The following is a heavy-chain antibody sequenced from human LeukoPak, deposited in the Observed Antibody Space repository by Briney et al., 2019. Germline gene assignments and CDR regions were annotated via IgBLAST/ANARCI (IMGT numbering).Heavy chain of an antibody. J-gene: IGHJ6*02. CDR2: IIPMLCRA. Sequence: SVNVSCKASGGTFSSYAISWVRQAPGQGRECMGRIIPMLCRANYAQKFQVRVTITADNSTSTAYMELSSLRSEDTAVYYCARGIRYFDWLLATYGMDVWGQGPTVTVSS. D-gene: IGHD3-9*01. CDR1: GGTFSSYA. V-gene: IGHV1-69*04. CDR3: ARGIRYFDWLLATYGMDV.